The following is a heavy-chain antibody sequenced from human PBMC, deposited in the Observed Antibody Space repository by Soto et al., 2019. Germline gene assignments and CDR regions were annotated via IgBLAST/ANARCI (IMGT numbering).Heavy chain of an antibody. J-gene: IGHJ4*02. CDR1: VFPFGANA. CDR2: LSNTGRRT. D-gene: IGHD6-13*01. V-gene: IGHV3-23*01. Sequence: GGSLRLSCVVSVFPFGANAMSWVRQAPGKGLEWVSGLSNTGRRTSYADSVKGRFTISRDNSKNTLYLQMNSLRAEDTAVYYCAKDPTRYSSSGGPYFDYWGQGTLVTVSS. CDR3: AKDPTRYSSSGGPYFDY.